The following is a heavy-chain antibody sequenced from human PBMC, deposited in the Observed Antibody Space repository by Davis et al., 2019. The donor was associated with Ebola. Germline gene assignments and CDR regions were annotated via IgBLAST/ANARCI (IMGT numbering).Heavy chain of an antibody. CDR1: GFTFSSYG. CDR3: ASLRAPYYDILTGYYNWAFDI. Sequence: GGSLRLSCAASGFTFSSYGMHRVRQAPGKGLEWVAVISYDGSNKYYADSVKGRFTISRDNAKNTLYLQMNSLRAEDTAVYYCASLRAPYYDILTGYYNWAFDIWGQGTMVTVSS. CDR2: ISYDGSNK. D-gene: IGHD3-9*01. J-gene: IGHJ3*02. V-gene: IGHV3-30*03.